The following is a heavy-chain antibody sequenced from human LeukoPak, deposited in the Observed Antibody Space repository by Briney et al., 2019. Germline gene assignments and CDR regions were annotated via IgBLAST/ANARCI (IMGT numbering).Heavy chain of an antibody. CDR1: GGSISSGGYY. D-gene: IGHD1-14*01. CDR2: IYYSGST. V-gene: IGHV4-31*03. J-gene: IGHJ3*02. CDR3: ASHEPMGAFDI. Sequence: PSETLSLTCTVSGGSISSGGYYWSWIRQHPGKGLEWIGYIYYSGSTYYNPPLKSRVTISVDTSKNQFSLKLSSVTAADTAVYYCASHEPMGAFDIWGQGTMVTVSS.